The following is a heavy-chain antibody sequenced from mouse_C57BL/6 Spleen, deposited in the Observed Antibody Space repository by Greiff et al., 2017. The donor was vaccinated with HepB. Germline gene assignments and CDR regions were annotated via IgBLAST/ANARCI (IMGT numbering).Heavy chain of an antibody. J-gene: IGHJ2*01. CDR1: GYTFTSYW. V-gene: IGHV1-7*01. CDR3: ARVVTTVVATRDY. CDR2: INPSSGYT. Sequence: QVQLQQSGAELAKPGASVKLSCKASGYTFTSYWMHWVKQRPGQGLEWIGYINPSSGYTKYNQKFKDKATLTADKSSSTAYMQLSSLTYEDSAVYYCARVVTTVVATRDYWGQGTTLTVSS. D-gene: IGHD1-1*01.